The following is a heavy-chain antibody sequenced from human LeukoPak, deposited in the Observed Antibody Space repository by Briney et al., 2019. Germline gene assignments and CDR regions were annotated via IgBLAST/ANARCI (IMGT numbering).Heavy chain of an antibody. V-gene: IGHV4-59*01. Sequence: SETPSLTCTVSGGSISYYYSWIRPPPGKGLEWIGYVYYTGSTNYNPSLRSRVTISLDTSRNQFSLNLSSVTAADTAVYYCARDPGTPYYFYGLDVWGRGTTVTVSS. D-gene: IGHD3-10*01. CDR3: ARDPGTPYYFYGLDV. J-gene: IGHJ6*04. CDR2: VYYTGST. CDR1: GGSISYY.